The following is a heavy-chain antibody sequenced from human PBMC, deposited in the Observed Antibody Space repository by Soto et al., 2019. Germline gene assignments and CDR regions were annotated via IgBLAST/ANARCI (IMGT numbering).Heavy chain of an antibody. CDR1: GGTFSIYT. CDR2: VLPFLDIT. CDR3: ARDRDNSNWPNFDS. V-gene: IGHV1-69*02. D-gene: IGHD6-13*01. Sequence: QVQLVQSGSEVKKPGSSVRVSCKTSGGTFSIYTISWVRQAPGQGLEWMGRVLPFLDITSYSQRFQGRVTITADRSTTTAYVELSSLIAEDTAVYYCARDRDNSNWPNFDSWGQGTLVTVSS. J-gene: IGHJ4*02.